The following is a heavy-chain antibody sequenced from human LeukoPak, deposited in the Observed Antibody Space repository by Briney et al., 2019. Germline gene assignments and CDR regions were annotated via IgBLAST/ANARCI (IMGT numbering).Heavy chain of an antibody. CDR2: IKQDGSDK. CDR3: ARLSTAAVDSDY. CDR1: GFTISSYW. Sequence: GGSLRLSCAASGFTISSYWMSWVRQAPGKGLEWVANIKQDGSDKYYVDSVKGRFSISRDNAKNSLFLQMNSLRAEDTAVYYCARLSTAAVDSDYWGQGTLVTVSS. D-gene: IGHD6-13*01. V-gene: IGHV3-7*01. J-gene: IGHJ4*02.